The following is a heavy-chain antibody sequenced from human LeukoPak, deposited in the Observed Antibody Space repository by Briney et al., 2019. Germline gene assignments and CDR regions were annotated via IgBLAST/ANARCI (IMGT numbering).Heavy chain of an antibody. CDR1: GLTFSNYA. CDR2: ITGNGGNT. V-gene: IGHV3-23*01. CDR3: AKKGGDDYGSGTYLAFDY. D-gene: IGHD3-10*01. Sequence: GGSLRLSCAASGLTFSNYAMSWVRQAPGRGLEWVSAITGNGGNTHYADSVKGRFTISRDNSKNTVYLQMNSLRAEDTGIYYCAKKGGDDYGSGTYLAFDYWGQGTLVTVSS. J-gene: IGHJ4*02.